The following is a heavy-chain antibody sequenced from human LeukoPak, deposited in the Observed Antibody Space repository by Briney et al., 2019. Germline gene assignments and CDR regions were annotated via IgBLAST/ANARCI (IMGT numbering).Heavy chain of an antibody. V-gene: IGHV1-46*01. D-gene: IGHD4-23*01. CDR1: GYTFTSYY. CDR3: ARSYLGDYGGNFDY. J-gene: IGHJ4*02. CDR2: INPSGGST. Sequence: ASVKVSCKASGYTFTSYYMHWVRQAPGQGLGWMGIINPSGGSTSYAQKFQGRVTMTRDMSTSTVYMELSSLRSEDTAVYYCARSYLGDYGGNFDYWGQGTLVTVSP.